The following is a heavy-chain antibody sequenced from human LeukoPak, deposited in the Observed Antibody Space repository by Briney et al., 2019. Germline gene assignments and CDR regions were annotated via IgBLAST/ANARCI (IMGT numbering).Heavy chain of an antibody. Sequence: GGSLRLSCAASGFTFSSYAMSWVRQAPGKGLEWVSGISVSGTGTYYADSVKGRFTISRDNSKNTLYLQMYSLRAEDTALYYCAKGSIDFDYWGQGTLVTVSS. CDR2: ISVSGTGT. J-gene: IGHJ4*02. CDR3: AKGSIDFDY. V-gene: IGHV3-23*01. CDR1: GFTFSSYA. D-gene: IGHD2-21*01.